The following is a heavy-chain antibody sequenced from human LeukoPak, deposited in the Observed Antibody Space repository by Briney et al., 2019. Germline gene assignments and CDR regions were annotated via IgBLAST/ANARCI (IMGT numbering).Heavy chain of an antibody. CDR2: ISSSSSYV. CDR3: ARDFRIQLINYYFDY. CDR1: GFTFSSYS. V-gene: IGHV3-21*01. D-gene: IGHD5-18*01. Sequence: PGGSLRLSCAASGFTFSSYSMNWVRQAPWKGLDWVSSISSSSSYVYYADSVKGRFTISRDNAKNSLYLQMNRLRAEDTAVYYCARDFRIQLINYYFDYWGQGTLVTVSS. J-gene: IGHJ4*02.